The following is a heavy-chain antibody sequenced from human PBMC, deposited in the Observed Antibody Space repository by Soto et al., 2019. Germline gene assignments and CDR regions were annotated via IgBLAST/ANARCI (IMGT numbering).Heavy chain of an antibody. CDR1: GFTFSSYG. Sequence: GGSLRLSCAASGFTFSSYGMHWVRQAPGKGLEWVAVISYDGSNKYYADSVKGRFTISRDNSKNTLYLQMNSLRAEDTAVYYWAKDQVDSSPGDYYYYYGMDVWGQGTTVTVSS. CDR2: ISYDGSNK. D-gene: IGHD6-6*01. CDR3: AKDQVDSSPGDYYYYYGMDV. J-gene: IGHJ6*02. V-gene: IGHV3-30*18.